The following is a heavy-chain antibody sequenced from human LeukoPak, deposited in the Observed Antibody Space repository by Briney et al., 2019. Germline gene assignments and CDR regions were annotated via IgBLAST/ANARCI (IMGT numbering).Heavy chain of an antibody. CDR3: ARVHGDYVHHPDY. CDR1: GYTFPKYD. CDR2: ISAYNGNT. J-gene: IGHJ4*02. Sequence: ASVKVSCKASGYTFPKYDISWVRQAPGQGLEWMGWISAYNGNTNYAQKLQGRVTMTTDTTTSTAYMELRSLTSDDTGVYYCARVHGDYVHHPDYWGQGTLVTVSS. V-gene: IGHV1-18*01. D-gene: IGHD4-17*01.